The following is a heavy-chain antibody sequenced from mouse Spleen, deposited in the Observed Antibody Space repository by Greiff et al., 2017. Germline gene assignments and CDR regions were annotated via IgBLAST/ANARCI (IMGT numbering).Heavy chain of an antibody. V-gene: IGHV1-9*01. D-gene: IGHD2-10*02. J-gene: IGHJ2*01. CDR3: ARKYDNYVGY. CDR2: ILPGSGNT. Sequence: QVQLQQSGAELMKPGASVKLSCKATGYTFTGYWIEWVKQRPGHGLEWIGEILPGSGNTNYNEKFKGKATFTADTSSNTAYMQLSSLTTEDSAIFCCARKYDNYVGYWGQGTTLTGSS. CDR1: GYTFTGYW.